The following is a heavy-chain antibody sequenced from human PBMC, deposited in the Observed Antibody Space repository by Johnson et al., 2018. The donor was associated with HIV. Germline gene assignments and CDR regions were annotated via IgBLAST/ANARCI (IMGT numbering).Heavy chain of an antibody. CDR2: IYSGGST. J-gene: IGHJ3*02. V-gene: IGHV3-66*02. CDR3: TTGTGTTTLYAFDI. Sequence: VQLVESGGGVVQPGRSLRASCAASGFGFSSNYMSWVRQAPGKGLEWVSVIYSGGSTYYADSVKGRFTISRDKSKNTLYLQMNSLRAEDTAVYYCTTGTGTTTLYAFDIWGQGTMVTVSS. D-gene: IGHD1-7*01. CDR1: GFGFSSNY.